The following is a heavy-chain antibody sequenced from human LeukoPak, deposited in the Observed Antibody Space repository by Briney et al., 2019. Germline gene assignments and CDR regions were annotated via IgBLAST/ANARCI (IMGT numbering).Heavy chain of an antibody. CDR3: ARGDCSESNCYLDY. J-gene: IGHJ4*02. D-gene: IGHD2-15*01. CDR2: ISSSSMYI. Sequence: PGGSLRLSCAVSGFTFSRYNMNWVRQAPGKGLEWVSSISSSSMYIFYADSVKGRFTISRDNAKNSLFLQMDSLRAEDTAMYYCARGDCSESNCYLDYWGQGTLVTVSS. CDR1: GFTFSRYN. V-gene: IGHV3-21*01.